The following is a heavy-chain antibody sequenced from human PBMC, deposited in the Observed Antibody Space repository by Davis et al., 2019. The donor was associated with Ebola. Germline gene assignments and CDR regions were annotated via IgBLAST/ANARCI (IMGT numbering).Heavy chain of an antibody. V-gene: IGHV4-34*01. CDR1: GGSFSGYY. J-gene: IGHJ5*02. D-gene: IGHD6-13*01. CDR2: INHSGST. CDR3: ARAPRGQQRGRWFDP. Sequence: MPSETLSLTCAVYGGSFSGYYWSWIRQPPGKGLEWIGEINHSGSTNYNPSLKSRVTISVDTSKNQFSPKLSSVTAADTAVYYCARAPRGQQRGRWFDPWGQGTLVTVSS.